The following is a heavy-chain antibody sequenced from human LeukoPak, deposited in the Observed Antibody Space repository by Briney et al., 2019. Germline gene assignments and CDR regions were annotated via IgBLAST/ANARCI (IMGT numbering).Heavy chain of an antibody. V-gene: IGHV3-66*01. J-gene: IGHJ4*02. Sequence: PRGSLRLSCAASGFTVSSSYMSSVHQAPGKGLEWVSLIYSAGSTYYADSVKGRFTISRDNSKNTLYLQMNSLRAEDTAVYYCARKTPRFGDYDYWGQGTLVTVSS. D-gene: IGHD2-15*01. CDR3: ARKTPRFGDYDY. CDR2: IYSAGST. CDR1: GFTVSSSY.